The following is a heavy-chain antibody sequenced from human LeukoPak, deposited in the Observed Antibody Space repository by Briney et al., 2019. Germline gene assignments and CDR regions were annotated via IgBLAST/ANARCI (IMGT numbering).Heavy chain of an antibody. CDR1: GGSFSSGDYY. CDR3: ARDGSGSLDV. J-gene: IGHJ6*02. V-gene: IGHV4-30-4*01. CDR2: INYSGSI. D-gene: IGHD3-10*01. Sequence: PSETLSLTCTVSGGSFSSGDYYWSWIRQPPGKGLEWIGYINYSGSIYYNPSLKSRVIISVDTSKNQFSLKLTSVTVADTAVYFCARDGSGSLDVWGQGTTVNVSS.